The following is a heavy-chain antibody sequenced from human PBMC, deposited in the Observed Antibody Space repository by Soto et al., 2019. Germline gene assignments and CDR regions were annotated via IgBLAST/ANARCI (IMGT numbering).Heavy chain of an antibody. Sequence: PGGPLRLSCAASGCTFSVHWMSWVRQAPGKGLEWVARIKEDGSEKQYVDSVKGRFTISRDNAENSLYLQMNYVRAEDTAVYYCMTDFQAFWGQGTLVTVSS. CDR2: IKEDGSEK. CDR3: MTDFQAF. V-gene: IGHV3-7*01. J-gene: IGHJ4*02. CDR1: GCTFSVHW.